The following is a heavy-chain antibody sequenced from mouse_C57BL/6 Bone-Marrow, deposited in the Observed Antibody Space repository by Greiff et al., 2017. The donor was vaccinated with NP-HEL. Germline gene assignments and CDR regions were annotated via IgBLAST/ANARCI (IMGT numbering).Heavy chain of an antibody. J-gene: IGHJ4*01. CDR1: GYTFTSYG. CDR2: IYPRSGNT. Sequence: QVQLKESGAELARPGASVKLSCKASGYTFTSYGISWVKQRTGQGLEWIGEIYPRSGNTYYNEKFKGKATLTADKSSSTAYMELRSLTSEDSAVYFCARWGKSVMDYWGQGTSVTVSS. CDR3: ARWGKSVMDY. V-gene: IGHV1-81*01.